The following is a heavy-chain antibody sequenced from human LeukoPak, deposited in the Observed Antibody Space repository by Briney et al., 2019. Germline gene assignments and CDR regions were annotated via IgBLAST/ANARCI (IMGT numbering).Heavy chain of an antibody. CDR3: AREPGNSWFGEFYMDV. CDR1: GGSISSYY. V-gene: IGHV4-59*01. CDR2: IYYSGST. D-gene: IGHD3-10*01. J-gene: IGHJ6*03. Sequence: SETLSLTCTVSGGSISSYYWSWIRQPPGKGLEWIGYIYYSGSTNYNPSLKSRVTISVDTSKNQFSLKLSSVTAADTAVYYCAREPGNSWFGEFYMDVWGKGTTVTVSS.